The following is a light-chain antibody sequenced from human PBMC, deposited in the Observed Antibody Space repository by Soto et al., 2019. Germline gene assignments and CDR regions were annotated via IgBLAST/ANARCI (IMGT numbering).Light chain of an antibody. J-gene: IGKJ2*01. CDR3: QQYFSTPYT. CDR1: QSILFNSNNKNY. CDR2: WAS. Sequence: DIVMTQSPDSLAVSLGERATINCKSSQSILFNSNNKNYLVWYQQRPGQSPKLLLYWASSREPGVPDRFSGSGSGTDFTLTISSLQADVVAVYYCQQYFSTPYTFGQGTKVEI. V-gene: IGKV4-1*01.